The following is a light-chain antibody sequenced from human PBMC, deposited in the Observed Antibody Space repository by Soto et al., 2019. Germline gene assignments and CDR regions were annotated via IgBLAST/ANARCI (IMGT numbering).Light chain of an antibody. CDR2: GTS. CDR3: QQYGSSPNT. J-gene: IGKJ2*01. CDR1: QSVNSSY. Sequence: EIVLTQSPGTLSLSPGERATLSCRASQSVNSSYLAWYRQKPGQAPRLLIYGTSSRATGISDRFSGSGSGTDFTLTISRLEPEDFAVYYCQQYGSSPNTFGQGTKLEIK. V-gene: IGKV3-20*01.